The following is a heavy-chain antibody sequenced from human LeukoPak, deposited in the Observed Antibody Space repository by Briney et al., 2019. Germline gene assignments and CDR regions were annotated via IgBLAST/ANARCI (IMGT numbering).Heavy chain of an antibody. Sequence: TGGSLRLSCAASGFTVSSSYMSWVRQAPGKGLEWVSVISSGDNTYYAESVKGRFIISRDTSKNTMHLQMNSLRAEDTAMYYCARGSEEWLVYEVGWLDPWGQGTQVTVSS. V-gene: IGHV3-66*01. CDR1: GFTVSSSY. CDR3: ARGSEEWLVYEVGWLDP. J-gene: IGHJ5*02. D-gene: IGHD6-19*01. CDR2: ISSGDNT.